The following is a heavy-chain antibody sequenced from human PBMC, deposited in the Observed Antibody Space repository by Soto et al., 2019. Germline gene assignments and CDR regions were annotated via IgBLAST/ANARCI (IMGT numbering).Heavy chain of an antibody. CDR1: EFSFSDYW. Sequence: EVQLVESGGGFVQPGGSLRLSCSASEFSFSDYWTTWVRQAPGKGLEWVASIKKDGSEKSYVDSVKGRFTISRDNAKNSLYLHMSSLRDEDTAVYYCARRAAVVGLDYWGQGALVTVSS. CDR2: IKKDGSEK. J-gene: IGHJ4*02. CDR3: ARRAAVVGLDY. D-gene: IGHD6-13*01. V-gene: IGHV3-7*01.